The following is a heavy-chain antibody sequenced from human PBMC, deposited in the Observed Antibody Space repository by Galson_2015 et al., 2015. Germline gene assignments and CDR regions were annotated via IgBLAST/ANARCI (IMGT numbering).Heavy chain of an antibody. CDR1: GYTFTSYA. V-gene: IGHV1-3*01. CDR2: INAGNGNT. CDR3: ARVYRGPGGMRPFDY. Sequence: SVKVSCKASGYTFTSYAMHWVRQAPGQRLEWMGWINAGNGNTKYSQKFQGRVTITRDTSASTAYMELSSLRSEDTAVYYCARVYRGPGGMRPFDYWGQGTLVTVSS. J-gene: IGHJ4*02. D-gene: IGHD1-26*01.